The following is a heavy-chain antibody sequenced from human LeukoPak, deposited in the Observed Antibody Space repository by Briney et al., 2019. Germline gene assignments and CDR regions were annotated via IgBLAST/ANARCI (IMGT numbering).Heavy chain of an antibody. Sequence: PGGSLRLSCAASGFTFSSYAVSWVRQAPGKGLEWVSAISGSGGSTYYADSVKGRFTISRDNSKNTLYLQMTSLRAEDTAVYYCAKGLEGVVVITNFDYWGQGTLVTVSS. CDR1: GFTFSSYA. CDR2: ISGSGGST. CDR3: AKGLEGVVVITNFDY. J-gene: IGHJ4*02. V-gene: IGHV3-23*01. D-gene: IGHD3-22*01.